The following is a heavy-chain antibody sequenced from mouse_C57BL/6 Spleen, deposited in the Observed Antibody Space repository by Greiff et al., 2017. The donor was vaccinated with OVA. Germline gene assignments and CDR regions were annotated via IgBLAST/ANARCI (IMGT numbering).Heavy chain of an antibody. Sequence: QVQLQQPGTELVKPGASVKLSCKASGYTFTSYWMHWVKQRPGQGLEWIGNINPSNGGTKYNEKFKSKATLTVDKSASTAYRQLSSLTSEDSAVYYCARDAYDDGSWFAYWGQGTLVTVSA. CDR1: GYTFTSYW. CDR3: ARDAYDDGSWFAY. D-gene: IGHD2-2*01. V-gene: IGHV1-53*01. CDR2: INPSNGGT. J-gene: IGHJ3*01.